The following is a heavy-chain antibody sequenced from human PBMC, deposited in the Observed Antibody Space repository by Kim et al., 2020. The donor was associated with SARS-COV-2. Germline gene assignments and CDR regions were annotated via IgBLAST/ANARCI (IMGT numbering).Heavy chain of an antibody. Sequence: GGSLRLSCAASGFTFDDYAMHWVRQAPGKGLEWVAGISWNSGSIGSADSVKGRFTISRNNAKNSLYLQMNSLRAEDTALYYCEKDTSGELPSGSCMYVWGRWPTVTVSS. CDR3: EKDTSGELPSGSCMYV. CDR2: ISWNSGSI. V-gene: IGHV3-9*01. J-gene: IGHJ6*01. D-gene: IGHD3-10*01. CDR1: GFTFDDYA.